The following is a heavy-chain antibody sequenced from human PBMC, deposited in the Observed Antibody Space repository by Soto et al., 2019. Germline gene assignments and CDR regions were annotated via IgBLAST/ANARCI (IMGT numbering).Heavy chain of an antibody. CDR3: ARCDFGDYVPTLDH. V-gene: IGHV1-18*01. CDR1: GYTFSSYG. J-gene: IGHJ4*02. CDR2: ISVYNGHT. Sequence: AASVKVSCKASGYTFSSYGVSWVRQAPGQGLEFMGWISVYNGHTNYAQKFQGRVTMTTDTSTSTAYMELRSLRSADTAVYFCARCDFGDYVPTLDHWGQGTLVTVSS. D-gene: IGHD4-17*01.